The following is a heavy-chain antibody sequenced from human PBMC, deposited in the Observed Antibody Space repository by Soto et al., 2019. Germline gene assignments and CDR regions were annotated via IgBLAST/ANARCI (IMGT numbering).Heavy chain of an antibody. Sequence: VESLTISFDYCGYIFKSHWRAWVLQIPGKGLEWMGTIYVDDSDTTYSPSFQGQVTMSADKSSSSAYLQWSSLKATDSAMYYCARLRIQSGQFRSLDYWGQGTLVTVSS. CDR3: ARLRIQSGQFRSLDY. V-gene: IGHV5-51*01. J-gene: IGHJ4*02. CDR2: IYVDDSDT. D-gene: IGHD1-1*01. CDR1: GYIFKSHW.